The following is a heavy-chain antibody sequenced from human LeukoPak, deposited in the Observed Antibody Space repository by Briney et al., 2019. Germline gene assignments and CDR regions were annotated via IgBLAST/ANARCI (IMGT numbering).Heavy chain of an antibody. CDR1: GFTFSSYA. J-gene: IGHJ4*02. D-gene: IGHD2-15*01. Sequence: GGSLRLSCAVSGFTFSSYAMSWVRQAPGKGLEWVSAISGSGGSTYYADSVRGRFTISRGNTKNTLYLQMNSLRAEDTAVYYCAKSPDCSGGSCRPPGYWGQGTLVTVSS. CDR3: AKSPDCSGGSCRPPGY. CDR2: ISGSGGST. V-gene: IGHV3-23*01.